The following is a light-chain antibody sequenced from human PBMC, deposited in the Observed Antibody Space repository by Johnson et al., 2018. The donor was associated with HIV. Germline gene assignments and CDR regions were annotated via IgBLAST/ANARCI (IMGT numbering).Light chain of an antibody. J-gene: IGLJ1*01. V-gene: IGLV1-51*01. CDR3: GTWDSSLSALYV. CDR1: SSNIGNNY. Sequence: QSVLTQPPSVSAAPGQKVTISCSGSSSNIGNNYVSWYQQLPGTAPKLLIYDNNKRPSGIPDRFSGSKSGTSATLGITGLQTGDEADYYCGTWDSSLSALYVLRTYNKVTV. CDR2: DNN.